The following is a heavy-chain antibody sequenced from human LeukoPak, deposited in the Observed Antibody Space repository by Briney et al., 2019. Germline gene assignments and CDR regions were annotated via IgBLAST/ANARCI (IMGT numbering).Heavy chain of an antibody. CDR1: GGSISSSSYY. CDR2: INHSGST. D-gene: IGHD2-2*01. Sequence: SETLSLTCTVSGGSISSSSYYWGWIRQPPGKGLEWIGEINHSGSTNYNPSLKSRVTISVDTSKNQFSLKLTSVTAADTAVYYCAREDAQEGTNAFVIWGQGTMVTVSS. CDR3: AREDAQEGTNAFVI. J-gene: IGHJ3*02. V-gene: IGHV4-39*07.